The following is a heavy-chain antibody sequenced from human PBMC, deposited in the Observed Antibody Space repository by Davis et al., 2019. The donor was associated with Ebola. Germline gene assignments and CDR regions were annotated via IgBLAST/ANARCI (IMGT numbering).Heavy chain of an antibody. CDR1: GYIFLDNF. CDR3: VTGGVISTAPGPLDS. V-gene: IGHV1-2*02. CDR2: INPDNGDT. Sequence: ASVKVSCKASGYIFLDNFVHWVRQAPGQGLEWVGWINPDNGDTTYGRKFQGRVTMTRDTSVDTAYMELNGLTSDDAAVYYCVTGGVISTAPGPLDSWGQGTQVTVSS. J-gene: IGHJ4*02. D-gene: IGHD3-10*01.